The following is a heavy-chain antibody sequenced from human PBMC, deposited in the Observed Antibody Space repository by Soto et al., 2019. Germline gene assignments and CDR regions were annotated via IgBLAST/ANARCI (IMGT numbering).Heavy chain of an antibody. CDR3: ARERYQVISDGMDV. J-gene: IGHJ6*02. CDR2: INPQTGGT. V-gene: IGHV1-2*02. CDR1: GYTFTGYY. Sequence: QVQLVQSGAEVKTPGASVRVSCKASGYTFTGYYIHWVREAPGQGLEWMGWINPQTGGTSYAQKFQGRVTLSRHTSINTAYLELTRVRFDDAAVYFCARERYQVISDGMDVWGQGTTVTVSS. D-gene: IGHD2-2*01.